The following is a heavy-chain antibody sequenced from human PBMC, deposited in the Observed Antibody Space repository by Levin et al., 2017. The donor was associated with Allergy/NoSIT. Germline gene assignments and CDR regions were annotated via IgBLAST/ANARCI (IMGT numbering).Heavy chain of an antibody. D-gene: IGHD6-13*01. Sequence: GGSLRLSCEASGLTFSNSWMHWVRQPPGKGLVWVSRIKSDAITTTYADSVKGRFTISRDNAKNTLYLQMNSLRAEDTAVYYCVRYQAEAGPNEDAFDIWGQGTMVTVSS. CDR3: VRYQAEAGPNEDAFDI. V-gene: IGHV3-74*01. J-gene: IGHJ3*02. CDR1: GLTFSNSW. CDR2: IKSDAITT.